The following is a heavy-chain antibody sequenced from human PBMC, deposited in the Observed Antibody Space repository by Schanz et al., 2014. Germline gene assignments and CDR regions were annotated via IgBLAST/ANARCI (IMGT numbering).Heavy chain of an antibody. D-gene: IGHD3-16*01. CDR1: GGSISSSTYW. V-gene: IGHV4-39*07. Sequence: QLQLQESGPGLVKPSETLSLTCTVSGGSISSSTYWWGWIRQPPGKGLEWIGGIYYSGTTYYNPSLKRRLTMSVDTSKNQFSLRLSSVTAADTAVYYCARHGGIPYYPMDVWGQGTTVTVSS. CDR2: IYYSGTT. J-gene: IGHJ6*02. CDR3: ARHGGIPYYPMDV.